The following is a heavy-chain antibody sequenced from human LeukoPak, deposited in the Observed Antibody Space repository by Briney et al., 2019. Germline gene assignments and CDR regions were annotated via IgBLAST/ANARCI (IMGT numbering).Heavy chain of an antibody. CDR3: VRGGLRNWYFDL. D-gene: IGHD5-12*01. J-gene: IGHJ2*01. CDR2: ISYDGSNK. Sequence: GGSLRLSCAASGFTFSSYGMHWVRQAPGKGLEWVAVISYDGSNKYYADSVKGRVTISRDNAKNTVYLEMNSLRAEDTAIYYCVRGGLRNWYFDLWGRGTLVTVSS. V-gene: IGHV3-30*03. CDR1: GFTFSSYG.